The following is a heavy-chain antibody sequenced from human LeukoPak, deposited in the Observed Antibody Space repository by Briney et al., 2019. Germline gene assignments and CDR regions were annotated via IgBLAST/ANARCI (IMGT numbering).Heavy chain of an antibody. CDR3: VRALTTVATWLYL. V-gene: IGHV1-2*02. CDR2: ISPNSGDT. J-gene: IGHJ2*01. Sequence: ASVKVSCKASGYTFTGYLMHWVRQAPGQGLEWMGWISPNSGDTKYAQKFQGRVTMTRDTSITTAYMELSRLTSDDTAVYYCVRALTTVATWLYLRGRGTLVTVSS. D-gene: IGHD4-17*01. CDR1: GYTFTGYL.